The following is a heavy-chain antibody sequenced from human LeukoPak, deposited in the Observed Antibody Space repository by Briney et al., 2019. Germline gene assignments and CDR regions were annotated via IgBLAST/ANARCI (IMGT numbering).Heavy chain of an antibody. CDR1: GFTFDDYG. J-gene: IGHJ6*03. V-gene: IGHV3-20*04. CDR3: ARDRGSSSSLGEYMDV. Sequence: GGSLRLSCAASGFTFDDYGMSWVRQAPGKGLEWVSGINWKGGSTGYADSVKGRFTISRDNAKNSLYLQMNSLRAEDTALYYCARDRGSSSSLGEYMDVWGKGTTVTVSS. D-gene: IGHD6-6*01. CDR2: INWKGGST.